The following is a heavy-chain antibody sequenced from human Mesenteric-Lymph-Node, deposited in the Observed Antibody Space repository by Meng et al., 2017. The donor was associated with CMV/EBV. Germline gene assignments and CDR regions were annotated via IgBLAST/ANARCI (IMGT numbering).Heavy chain of an antibody. J-gene: IGHJ6*02. CDR3: AKGNEVDV. CDR2: IGYDGSNE. CDR1: GFRFSSFG. V-gene: IGHV3-30*02. Sequence: LSLTCAAFGFRFSSFGMHWVRQAPGRGLEWVAFIGYDGSNENYADAVKGRVTISRDNSKNTLYLQMNSLRAEDTAVYYCAKGNEVDVWGQVTTVTVSS.